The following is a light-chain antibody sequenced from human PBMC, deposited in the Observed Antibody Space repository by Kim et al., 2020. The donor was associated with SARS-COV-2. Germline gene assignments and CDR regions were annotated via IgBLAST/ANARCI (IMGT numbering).Light chain of an antibody. Sequence: DIQMTQSPSSLSASVGDRVTITCRASQSIGNYLNWYQQKPGKAPRLLIFAASTLQTGIPSRFSGSGSGTEFTLTISSLETEDFATYFCQQSFRSLFTFGQGTKLEI. CDR1: QSIGNY. CDR2: AAS. CDR3: QQSFRSLFT. V-gene: IGKV1-39*01. J-gene: IGKJ2*01.